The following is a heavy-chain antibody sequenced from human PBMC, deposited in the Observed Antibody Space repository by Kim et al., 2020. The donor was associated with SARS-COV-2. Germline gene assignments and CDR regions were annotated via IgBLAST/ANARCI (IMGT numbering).Heavy chain of an antibody. J-gene: IGHJ4*02. CDR2: IKPDGSEK. V-gene: IGHV3-7*01. D-gene: IGHD1-26*01. CDR3: ARGSVNLLL. CDR1: GFTLSGHW. Sequence: GGSLILSCAASGFTLSGHWMTWVRQAPGKGLEWVAHIKPDGSEKNYAESVKGRFTISRDNAEKSVSLQMNSLRAEDTAIYYCARGSVNLLLWGQGNLVTVSS.